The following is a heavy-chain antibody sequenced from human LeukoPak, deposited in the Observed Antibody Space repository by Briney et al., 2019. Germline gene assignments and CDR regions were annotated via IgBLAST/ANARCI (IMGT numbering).Heavy chain of an antibody. CDR2: ISSSSSTI. CDR1: GFTFSSYS. J-gene: IGHJ4*02. Sequence: GGSLRLSCAASGFTFSSYSMNWVRQAPGKGLEWVSYISSSSSTIYYADSVKGRFTISRDNAKNSLYLQMNSLRAEDTAVYYCASGRFRAYYYDSSGHKDYWGQGTLVTVSS. D-gene: IGHD3-22*01. V-gene: IGHV3-48*04. CDR3: ASGRFRAYYYDSSGHKDY.